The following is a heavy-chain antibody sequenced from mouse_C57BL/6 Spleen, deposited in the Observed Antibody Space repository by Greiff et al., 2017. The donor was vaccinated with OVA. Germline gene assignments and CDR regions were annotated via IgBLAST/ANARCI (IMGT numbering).Heavy chain of an antibody. Sequence: VQLQQPGAELVRPGSSVKLSCKASGYTFTSYWMHWVKQRPIQGLEWIGNIDPSDSETHYNQKFKDKATLTVDKSSSTAYMQLSSLTSEDSAVYYCARGGDWVVRFAYWGQGTLVTVSA. CDR3: ARGGDWVVRFAY. CDR2: IDPSDSET. CDR1: GYTFTSYW. J-gene: IGHJ3*01. V-gene: IGHV1-52*01. D-gene: IGHD4-1*01.